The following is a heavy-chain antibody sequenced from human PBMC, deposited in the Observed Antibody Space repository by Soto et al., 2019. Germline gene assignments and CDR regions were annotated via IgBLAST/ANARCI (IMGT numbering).Heavy chain of an antibody. V-gene: IGHV1-18*04. CDR3: ARDTLGYYDFWSGYYMNWFDP. D-gene: IGHD3-3*01. CDR1: GYTFTSYG. Sequence: ASVKVSCKASGYTFTSYGISWVRQAPGQGLEWMGWISAYNGNTNYAQKLQGRVTMTTDTSTSTAYMELRSLGSDDTAVYYCARDTLGYYDFWSGYYMNWFDPWGQGTLVTVSS. CDR2: ISAYNGNT. J-gene: IGHJ5*02.